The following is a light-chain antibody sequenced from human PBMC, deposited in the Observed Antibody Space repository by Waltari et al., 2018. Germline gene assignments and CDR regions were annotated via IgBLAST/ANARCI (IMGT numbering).Light chain of an antibody. Sequence: DIQMTQSPSYLSASVGDRVTITCRASQSISIYLNWYQQKPGKAPKLLIYAASSLQGGVPSRFSGSGSGTDFTLTISSLQPEDFATYYCQQSYSSPPTFGQGTKVEIK. CDR3: QQSYSSPPT. CDR2: AAS. J-gene: IGKJ1*01. CDR1: QSISIY. V-gene: IGKV1-39*01.